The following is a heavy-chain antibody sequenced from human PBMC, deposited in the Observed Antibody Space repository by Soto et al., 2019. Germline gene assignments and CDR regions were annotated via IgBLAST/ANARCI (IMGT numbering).Heavy chain of an antibody. CDR2: IYWDDDK. D-gene: IGHD6-6*01. Sequence: ESGPTLVNPTQTLTLTCTFSGFSLSTDDVGVGWIRQPPGKALDRLAVIYWDDDKRYSPSLKSRLTITKDTSKNQVLLTMTNMDPVDTATYFCARSKYSISSFDYWGQGALVTVSS. J-gene: IGHJ4*02. V-gene: IGHV2-5*02. CDR1: GFSLSTDDVG. CDR3: ARSKYSISSFDY.